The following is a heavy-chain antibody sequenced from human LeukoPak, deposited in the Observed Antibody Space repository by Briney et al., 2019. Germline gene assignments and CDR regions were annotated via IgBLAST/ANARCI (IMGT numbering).Heavy chain of an antibody. CDR1: GYTLTELS. D-gene: IGHD6-6*01. J-gene: IGHJ3*02. CDR2: FDPEDGET. CDR3: ATVERFSSASQQEEDAFDI. V-gene: IGHV1-24*01. Sequence: ASVKVSCKVSGYTLTELSMHWVRQAPGKGLEGMGGFDPEDGETIYAQKFQGRVTMTDDTSTDTAYMELSSLRSEDTAVYYCATVERFSSASQQEEDAFDIWGQGTMVTVSS.